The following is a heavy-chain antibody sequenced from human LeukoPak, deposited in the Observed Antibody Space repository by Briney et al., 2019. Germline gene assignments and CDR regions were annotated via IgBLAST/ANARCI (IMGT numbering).Heavy chain of an antibody. D-gene: IGHD5-18*01. CDR2: ISSSSSTI. V-gene: IGHV3-48*01. J-gene: IGHJ3*02. Sequence: PGGSLRLSCAASGFTVSSNYMNWVRQAPGKGLEWVSYISSSSSTIYYADSVKGRFTISRDNAKNSLYLQMNSLRAEDTAVYYCARDGRGYSYGYRAFDIWGQGTMVTVSS. CDR3: ARDGRGYSYGYRAFDI. CDR1: GFTVSSNY.